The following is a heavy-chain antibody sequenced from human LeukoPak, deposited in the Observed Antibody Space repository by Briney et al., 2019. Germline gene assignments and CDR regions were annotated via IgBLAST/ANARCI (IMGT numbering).Heavy chain of an antibody. D-gene: IGHD2-15*01. CDR1: GYTFTSYG. CDR3: ARSGTAYCSGGSCYGSKFDP. V-gene: IGHV1-18*01. J-gene: IGHJ5*02. Sequence: ASVKVSCKASGYTFTSYGITWVRQAPGQGLEWMVWISAYNGNTNYAQNLQGRVTMTTDTSTSTAYMELRSLRSDDTAVYYCARSGTAYCSGGSCYGSKFDPWGQGTLVTVSS. CDR2: ISAYNGNT.